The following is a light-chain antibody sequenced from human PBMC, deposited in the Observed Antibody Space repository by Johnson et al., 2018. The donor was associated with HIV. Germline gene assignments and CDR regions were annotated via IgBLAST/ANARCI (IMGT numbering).Light chain of an antibody. V-gene: IGLV1-51*01. CDR3: GTWDPSLSAGEV. J-gene: IGLJ1*01. CDR1: SSNIGNNY. Sequence: AVLTQPPSVSAAPGQKVTISCSGSSSNIGNNYVSWYQQLPGTAPKLLIYDDNKRPSGIPDRFSGSKSGTSATLGITGLQTGDEADYYCGTWDPSLSAGEVFGTGTKFTVL. CDR2: DDN.